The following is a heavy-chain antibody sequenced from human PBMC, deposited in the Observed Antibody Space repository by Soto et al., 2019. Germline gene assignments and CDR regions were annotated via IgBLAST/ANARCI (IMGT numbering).Heavy chain of an antibody. D-gene: IGHD3-9*01. CDR2: ISGSGGST. CDR3: AKDRFGWLCYYYYYGMDV. V-gene: IGHV3-23*01. Sequence: DGSLRLSCAASGFTYSSYAIRWVRQAPGKGLEWVSAISGSGGSTYCADSVKGRVTISRDNSKNTLYLQMNSLRAEDTAVYYRAKDRFGWLCYYYYYGMDVWGQGTTVTVSS. CDR1: GFTYSSYA. J-gene: IGHJ6*02.